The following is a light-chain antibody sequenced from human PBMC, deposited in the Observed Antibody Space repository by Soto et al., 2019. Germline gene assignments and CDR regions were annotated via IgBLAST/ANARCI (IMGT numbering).Light chain of an antibody. CDR2: GAS. CDR1: QSVSSN. J-gene: IGKJ1*01. CDR3: QHYNNWPPWT. V-gene: IGKV3-15*01. Sequence: IVMKQSPSTLSVSPGEPATFFCRESQSVSSNLAWYQQKPGQAPRLLMYGASIRATGIPARFSGSGSWTEFTLTISTLQSEDFAIYYCQHYNNWPPWTFGQGTKVDIK.